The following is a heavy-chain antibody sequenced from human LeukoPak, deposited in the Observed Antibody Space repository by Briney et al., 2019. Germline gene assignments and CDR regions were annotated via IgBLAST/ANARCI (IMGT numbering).Heavy chain of an antibody. Sequence: GGSLRLSCAASGFTFSSYGMHWVRQAPGKGLEWVAVIWYDGSNKYYADSVKGRFTISRDNSKNTLYLQMNSLRAEDTAVCYCERTYSSSWYDFRTNDAFDIGVQGTMVTVS. D-gene: IGHD6-13*01. CDR2: IWYDGSNK. CDR3: ERTYSSSWYDFRTNDAFDI. CDR1: GFTFSSYG. V-gene: IGHV3-33*01. J-gene: IGHJ3*02.